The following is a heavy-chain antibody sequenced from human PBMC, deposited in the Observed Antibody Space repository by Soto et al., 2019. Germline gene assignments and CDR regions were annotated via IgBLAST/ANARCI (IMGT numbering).Heavy chain of an antibody. D-gene: IGHD7-27*01. V-gene: IGHV4-30-4*01. Sequence: SETLSLTCTVSGASVSSGDNYWTWIRQPPGKDLEWIGYIYSSGNTNYNPSLRSRVTMSKDTSKNQFSLKLNSVTAADTAVYYCARRVTGGGERFDPWGLGTLVT. CDR2: IYSSGNT. J-gene: IGHJ5*02. CDR1: GASVSSGDNY. CDR3: ARRVTGGGERFDP.